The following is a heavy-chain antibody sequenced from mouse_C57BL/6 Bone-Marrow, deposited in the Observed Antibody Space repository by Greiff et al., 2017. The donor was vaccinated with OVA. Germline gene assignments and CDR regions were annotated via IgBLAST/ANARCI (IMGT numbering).Heavy chain of an antibody. J-gene: IGHJ2*01. Sequence: EVQLVESGPGLVKPSQSLSLTCSVTGYSITSGYYWNWIRQFPGNKLEWMGYISYDGSNNYNPSLKNRISITRDTSKNQFCLKLNSVTTEDTATYYCARVDGYSFDYWGQGTTLTVSS. D-gene: IGHD2-3*01. CDR2: ISYDGSN. CDR1: GYSITSGYY. CDR3: ARVDGYSFDY. V-gene: IGHV3-6*01.